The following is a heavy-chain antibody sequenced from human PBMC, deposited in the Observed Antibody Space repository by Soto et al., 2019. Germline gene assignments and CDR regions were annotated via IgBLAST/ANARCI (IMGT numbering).Heavy chain of an antibody. CDR2: IIPITETP. CDR3: ARGNKGPGHYGPGSQGWYGP. J-gene: IGHJ5*02. Sequence: QVQLVQSGAEVKKPGSSVRVSCKVSGGIFSSHAINWLRQAPGQGLEWMGVIIPITETPNNAEKFQGRVTITADKSTTTVYMELSSLTFDDTAVYFCARGNKGPGHYGPGSQGWYGPWGQGTLVTVSS. CDR1: GGIFSSHA. V-gene: IGHV1-69*06. D-gene: IGHD3-10*01.